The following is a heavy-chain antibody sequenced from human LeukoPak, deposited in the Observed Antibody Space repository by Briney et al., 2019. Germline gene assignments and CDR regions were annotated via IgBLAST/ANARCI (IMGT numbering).Heavy chain of an antibody. V-gene: IGHV3-9*01. CDR3: AKDVYSYGRFFDY. J-gene: IGHJ4*02. CDR2: ISWNSGSI. CDR1: GFTFDDYA. D-gene: IGHD5-18*01. Sequence: GGSLRPSCAASGFTFDDYAMHWVRQAPGKGLEWVSGISWNSGSIGYADSVEGRFTISRDNAKNSLYLQMNSLRAEDTALYYCAKDVYSYGRFFDYWGQGTLVTVSS.